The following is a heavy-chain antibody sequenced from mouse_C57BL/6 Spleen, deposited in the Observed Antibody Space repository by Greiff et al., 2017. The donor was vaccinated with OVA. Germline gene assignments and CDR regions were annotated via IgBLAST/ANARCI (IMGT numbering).Heavy chain of an antibody. J-gene: IGHJ2*01. CDR3: ARNYFDY. CDR1: GFTFSDYG. CDR2: ISSGSSTI. Sequence: EVKLVESGGGLVKPGGSLKLSCAASGFTFSDYGMHWVRQAPEKGLEWVAYISSGSSTIYYADTVKGRFTITRDNAKNTLFMQMTSLRSKDAAMYYYARNYFDYWGQGTTLTVSS. V-gene: IGHV5-17*01.